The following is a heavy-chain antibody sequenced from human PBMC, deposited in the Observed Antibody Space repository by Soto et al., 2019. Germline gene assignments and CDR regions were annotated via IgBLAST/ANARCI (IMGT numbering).Heavy chain of an antibody. J-gene: IGHJ2*01. Sequence: QVQLQESGPGLVKPSQTLSLTCTVSGGSISSGGYYWSWIRQHPGKGLEWIGYIYYSGSAYYNPSLKSRVTIAVDTSKNQFSLKLSSVTAADTAVYYCARDLGEVAASDWYFDLWGRGTLVTVSS. CDR1: GGSISSGGYY. CDR2: IYYSGSA. CDR3: ARDLGEVAASDWYFDL. D-gene: IGHD2-15*01. V-gene: IGHV4-31*03.